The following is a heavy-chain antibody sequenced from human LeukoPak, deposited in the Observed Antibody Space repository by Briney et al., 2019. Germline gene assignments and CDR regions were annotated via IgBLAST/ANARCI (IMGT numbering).Heavy chain of an antibody. D-gene: IGHD3-9*01. V-gene: IGHV1-18*01. J-gene: IGHJ3*02. Sequence: ASVTVSCMASGYTFTSYGISWVRQAPGQGLEGMGWISAYNGNTNYAQKLQGRVTMTTDTSTSTAYMELRSLRSDDTAVYCCARDSSYYDILTGYYYDAFDIWGQGTMVTVSS. CDR3: ARDSSYYDILTGYYYDAFDI. CDR1: GYTFTSYG. CDR2: ISAYNGNT.